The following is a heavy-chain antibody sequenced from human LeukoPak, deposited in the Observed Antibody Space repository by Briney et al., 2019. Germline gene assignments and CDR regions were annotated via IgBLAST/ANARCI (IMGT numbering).Heavy chain of an antibody. CDR2: INPNSGGT. CDR3: ARNGAGPWAYYYYYYMDV. D-gene: IGHD6-19*01. CDR1: GYTFTGYY. V-gene: IGHV1-2*02. Sequence: ASVKVSCKTSGYTFTGYYLHWVRQAPGQGLEWMGWINPNSGGTNYAQKFQGRVTMTRDTSISTAYMELSRLRSDDTAVYYCARNGAGPWAYYYYYYMDVWGKGTTVTISS. J-gene: IGHJ6*03.